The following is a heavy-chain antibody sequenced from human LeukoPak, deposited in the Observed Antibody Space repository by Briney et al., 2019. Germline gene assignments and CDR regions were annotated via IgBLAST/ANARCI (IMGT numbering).Heavy chain of an antibody. Sequence: GGSLRLSCAASGFTFSSYAMSWVRQAPGKGLEWVSAISGSGGSTYYADSVKGRFTISRDNAKNSLYLQMNSLRAEDTAVYYCAREGRLYSSSWYANFDYWGQGTLVTVSS. CDR3: AREGRLYSSSWYANFDY. D-gene: IGHD6-13*01. CDR1: GFTFSSYA. V-gene: IGHV3-23*01. CDR2: ISGSGGST. J-gene: IGHJ4*02.